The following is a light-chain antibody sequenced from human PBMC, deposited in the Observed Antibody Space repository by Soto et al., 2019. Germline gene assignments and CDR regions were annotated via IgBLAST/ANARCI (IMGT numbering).Light chain of an antibody. J-gene: IGKJ5*01. CDR2: AAS. CDR1: QSVSSN. CDR3: QQRSNWLIT. Sequence: ERVMTQSPATLSVSPGERATLSCRASQSVSSNLAWYQQKPGQAPRLLIYAASARATGIPARFCGSGSQTDFTLTISSLEPEDFAVYYCQQRSNWLITFGQGTRLEIK. V-gene: IGKV3-11*01.